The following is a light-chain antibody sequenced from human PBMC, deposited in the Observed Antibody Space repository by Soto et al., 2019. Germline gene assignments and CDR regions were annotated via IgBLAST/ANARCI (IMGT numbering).Light chain of an antibody. CDR2: SAS. CDR3: QQYDNWPPRT. J-gene: IGKJ3*01. CDR1: QSVSTN. Sequence: EIVMTQSPATLSVSPGERATLSCRASQSVSTNLARYQQKPGQAPRLLIYSASTRATGIPARFSGSGSGTEFTLTISSLQSEDFALYYCQQYDNWPPRTFGPGTKVDIK. V-gene: IGKV3-15*01.